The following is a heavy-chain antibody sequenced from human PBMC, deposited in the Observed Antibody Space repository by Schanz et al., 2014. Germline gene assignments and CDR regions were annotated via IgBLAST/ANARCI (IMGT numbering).Heavy chain of an antibody. CDR3: ARAGYGADNWFDP. V-gene: IGHV3-48*01. CDR2: IGSSSSRI. D-gene: IGHD5-18*01. J-gene: IGHJ5*02. CDR1: GFTFSSNS. Sequence: EVQLVESGGGLVQPGGSLRLSCAASGFTFSSNSMNWVRQAPGKGLEWISYIGSSSSRIDHADSVKGRFTISRDNSKNTLYLQMNSLRAEDTAVYYCARAGYGADNWFDPWGQGTLVTVAS.